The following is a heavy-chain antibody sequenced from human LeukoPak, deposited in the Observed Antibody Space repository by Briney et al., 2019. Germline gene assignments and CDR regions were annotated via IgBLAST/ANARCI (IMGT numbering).Heavy chain of an antibody. Sequence: GASVKVSCKVSGYTLTELSMHWVRQAPGKGLEWMGGFDPEDGETIYAQKFQGRVTMTEDTSTDTAYMELSSLRSEDTAVYYCARDPSLIVVVTPEALYYFDYWGQGTLVTVSS. J-gene: IGHJ4*02. CDR2: FDPEDGET. D-gene: IGHD3-22*01. CDR1: GYTLTELS. CDR3: ARDPSLIVVVTPEALYYFDY. V-gene: IGHV1-24*01.